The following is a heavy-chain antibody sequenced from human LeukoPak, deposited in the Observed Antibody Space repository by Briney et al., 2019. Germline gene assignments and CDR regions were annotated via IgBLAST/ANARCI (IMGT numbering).Heavy chain of an antibody. V-gene: IGHV1-69*13. J-gene: IGHJ4*02. CDR2: IIPIFGTA. CDR3: SRNPRYCSSTSCYGGVDY. Sequence: SVKVSCKASGGTFSSYAISWVRQAPGQGLEWMGGIIPIFGTANYAQKFQGRVTITADESTSTAYMELSSLRSEDTAVYYCSRNPRYCSSTSCYGGVDYWGQGTLVTVSS. CDR1: GGTFSSYA. D-gene: IGHD2-2*01.